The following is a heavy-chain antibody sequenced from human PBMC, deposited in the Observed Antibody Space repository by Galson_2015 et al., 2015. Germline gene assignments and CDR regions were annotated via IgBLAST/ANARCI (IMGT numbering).Heavy chain of an antibody. D-gene: IGHD3-10*01. J-gene: IGHJ4*02. CDR1: GYSFTSYW. CDR3: ARERPGRVRGVIRPPDY. V-gene: IGHV5-51*01. CDR2: IYPGDSDT. Sequence: QSGAEVKKPGESLKISCKGSGYSFTSYWIGWVRQMPGKGLEWMGIIYPGDSDTRYSPSFQGQVTISADKSISTAYLQWSSLKASDTAMYYSARERPGRVRGVIRPPDYWGQGTLVTVSS.